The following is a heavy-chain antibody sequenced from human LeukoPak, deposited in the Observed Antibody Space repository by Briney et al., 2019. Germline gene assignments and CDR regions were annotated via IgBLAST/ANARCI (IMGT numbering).Heavy chain of an antibody. CDR2: MNPNSGNT. D-gene: IGHD2-2*01. Sequence: ASVKVSCKASGYTFTSYDVNWVRQATGQGLEWMGWMNPNSGNTGYAQKFQGRVTMTRNTSISTAYMELSSLRSEDTAVYYCARGKRGPNCSSPSCYRIWFDPWGQGTLVTVSS. V-gene: IGHV1-8*01. CDR1: GYTFTSYD. CDR3: ARGKRGPNCSSPSCYRIWFDP. J-gene: IGHJ5*02.